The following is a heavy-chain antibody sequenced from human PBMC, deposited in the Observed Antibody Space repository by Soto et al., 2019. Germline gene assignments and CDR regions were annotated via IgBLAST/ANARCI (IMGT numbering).Heavy chain of an antibody. V-gene: IGHV4-39*01. CDR1: GGSISSSSYY. CDR3: ARPHTAMVLDAFDI. CDR2: IYYSGST. D-gene: IGHD5-18*01. J-gene: IGHJ3*02. Sequence: QLQLQESGPGLVKPSETLSLTCTVSGGSISSSSYYWGWIRQPPGKGLEWIGSIYYSGSTYYNPSLKSRVTIAVDTSKNQFSLKLSSVTAADTAVYYCARPHTAMVLDAFDIWGQGTMVTVSS.